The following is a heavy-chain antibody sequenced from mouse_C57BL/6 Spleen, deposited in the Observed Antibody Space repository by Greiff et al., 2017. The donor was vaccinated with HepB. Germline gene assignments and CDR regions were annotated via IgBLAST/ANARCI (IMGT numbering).Heavy chain of an antibody. V-gene: IGHV1-55*01. CDR2: IYPGSGST. D-gene: IGHD2-4*01. J-gene: IGHJ2*01. CDR3: ATYYDYDGYYFDY. Sequence: QVQLKQPGAELVKPGASVKMSCKASGYTFTSYWITWVKQRPGQGLEWIGDIYPGSGSTNYNEKFKSKATLTVDTSSSTAYMQLSSLTSEDSAVYYCATYYDYDGYYFDYWGQGTTLTVSS. CDR1: GYTFTSYW.